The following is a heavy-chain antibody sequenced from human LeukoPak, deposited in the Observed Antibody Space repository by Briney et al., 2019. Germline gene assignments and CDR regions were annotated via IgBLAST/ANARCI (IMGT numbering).Heavy chain of an antibody. CDR2: ISYDGSNK. CDR1: GFTFSSYA. D-gene: IGHD4-23*01. CDR3: VRGATAVTRHLDY. V-gene: IGHV3-30*04. Sequence: GGSLRLSCAASGFTFSSYAMHWVRQAPGKGLEWVAVISYDGSNKYYADSVKGRFTISRDNSMNTLYLQMNSLRPEDTAVYYCVRGATAVTRHLDYWGQGTLVTVSS. J-gene: IGHJ4*02.